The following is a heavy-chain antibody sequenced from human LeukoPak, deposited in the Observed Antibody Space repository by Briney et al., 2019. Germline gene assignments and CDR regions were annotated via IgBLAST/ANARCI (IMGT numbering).Heavy chain of an antibody. CDR3: AKETYRSGWGDWFDP. V-gene: IGHV4-61*01. D-gene: IGHD6-19*01. J-gene: IGHJ5*02. CDR2: IYYSGST. Sequence: KSSETLSLTCTVSGGSVSSGSYYWSWIRQPPGKGLEWIGYIYYSGSTNYNPSLKSRVTISVDTSKKQFSLKLSSVTAADTAVYYCAKETYRSGWGDWFDPWGQGTLVTVSS. CDR1: GGSVSSGSYY.